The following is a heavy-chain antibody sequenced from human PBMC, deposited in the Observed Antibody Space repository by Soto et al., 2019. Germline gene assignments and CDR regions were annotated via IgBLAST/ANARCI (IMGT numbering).Heavy chain of an antibody. CDR3: ARDSEFGFIAASGIFDY. CDR1: GYTFTSYA. V-gene: IGHV1-3*01. Sequence: ASVKVSCKASGYTFTSYAMHWVRQAPGQRLEWMGWINAGNGNTKYSQKFQGRVTITRDTSASTAYMELSSLRSEDTAVYYCARDSEFGFIAASGIFDYWGQGTLVTVSS. J-gene: IGHJ4*02. D-gene: IGHD6-6*01. CDR2: INAGNGNT.